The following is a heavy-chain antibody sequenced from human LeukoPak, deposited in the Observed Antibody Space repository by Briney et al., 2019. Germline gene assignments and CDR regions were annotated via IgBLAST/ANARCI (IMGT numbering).Heavy chain of an antibody. J-gene: IGHJ4*02. V-gene: IGHV4-38-2*02. CDR3: ARVFRESFSKDY. CDR1: GYSISSGYN. D-gene: IGHD3-3*01. CDR2: IYHDGTT. Sequence: SETLSLTCTVPGYSISSGYNWGWIRQPPGMGLEWIGSIYHDGTTYYNPSLKSRVTISVDTSKNRFSLELSSVTAADTAVYYCARVFRESFSKDYWGQGTLVTVSS.